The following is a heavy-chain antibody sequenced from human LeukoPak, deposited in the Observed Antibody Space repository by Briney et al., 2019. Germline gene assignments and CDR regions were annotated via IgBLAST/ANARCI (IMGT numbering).Heavy chain of an antibody. CDR3: ARHFNYYDSMDI. CDR1: GGSIRSSSYY. D-gene: IGHD3-16*01. CDR2: IYYSGST. J-gene: IGHJ3*02. V-gene: IGHV4-39*01. Sequence: SETLSLTCTVSGGSIRSSSYYWGWIRQTPGKGPEWIGSIYYSGSTYYNPSLKSRVTISVDTSKNQFSLRLSSVTDADTAVYYCARHFNYYDSMDIWGQGTLVTVSS.